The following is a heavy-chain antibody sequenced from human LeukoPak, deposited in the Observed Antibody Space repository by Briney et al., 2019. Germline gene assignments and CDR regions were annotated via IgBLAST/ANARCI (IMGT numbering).Heavy chain of an antibody. CDR1: GYTFTSYY. CDR2: INPSGGST. CDR3: ARGSSSWYVLDY. D-gene: IGHD6-13*01. V-gene: IGHV1-46*01. Sequence: ASVKVSCKASGYTFTSYYMHWVRQAPGQGLERMGIINPSGGSTSYAQKFQGRVTMTRDMSTSTVYMELSSLRSEDTAVYYCARGSSSWYVLDYWGQRTLVTVSS. J-gene: IGHJ4*02.